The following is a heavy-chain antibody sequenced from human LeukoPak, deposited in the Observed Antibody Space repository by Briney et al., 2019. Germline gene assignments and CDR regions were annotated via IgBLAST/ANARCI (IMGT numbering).Heavy chain of an antibody. Sequence: GGSLRLSCAVSGFTFDDYAMHSVRQAPGKTLEWVALISWDGTTYYRDSMKGRFTISRDDSKNSLYLQMDTLRTEDTAFYYCAKDLTYESSGSVIYHWGQGTLVTVSS. CDR3: AKDLTYESSGSVIYH. CDR1: GFTFDDYA. J-gene: IGHJ5*02. V-gene: IGHV3-43*01. D-gene: IGHD3-22*01. CDR2: ISWDGTT.